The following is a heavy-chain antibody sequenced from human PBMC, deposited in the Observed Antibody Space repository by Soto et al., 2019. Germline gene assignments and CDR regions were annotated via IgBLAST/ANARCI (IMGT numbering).Heavy chain of an antibody. V-gene: IGHV3-30*18. Sequence: QVQLVESGGGVVQPGRSLRLSCAASGFTFSSYAIHWVRQAPGKGLEWVAVISYDGSNKYYADSVKGRFTISRDNSKNTLYLQMNSLRAEDTAVYYCAKDRRPNYYYGMDVWGQGTTVTVSS. J-gene: IGHJ6*02. CDR3: AKDRRPNYYYGMDV. D-gene: IGHD6-25*01. CDR2: ISYDGSNK. CDR1: GFTFSSYA.